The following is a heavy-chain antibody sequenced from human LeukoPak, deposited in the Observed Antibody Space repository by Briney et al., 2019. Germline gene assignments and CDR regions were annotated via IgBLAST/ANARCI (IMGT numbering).Heavy chain of an antibody. V-gene: IGHV4-59*01. CDR1: GGSISSYY. CDR3: AGGGGVVRGVIGPLFAY. CDR2: IYYSGST. Sequence: PSETLSLTRTVSGGSISSYYWSWIRQPPGKGLEWIGYIYYSGSTNYNPSLKSRVTISVETYKNQFSLKLSSVTAADTAVYYCAGGGGVVRGVIGPLFAYWGQGTLVTVSS. J-gene: IGHJ4*02. D-gene: IGHD3-10*01.